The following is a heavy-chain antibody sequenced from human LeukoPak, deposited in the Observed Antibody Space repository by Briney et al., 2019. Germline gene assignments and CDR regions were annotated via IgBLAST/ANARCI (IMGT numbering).Heavy chain of an antibody. CDR3: AKDGCCSGGSCYDYYDY. CDR2: ISAGGGST. D-gene: IGHD2-15*01. CDR1: GCTFSSYA. V-gene: IGHV3-23*01. Sequence: PGGSLRHSCAASGCTFSSYAMNWVRRAPGKGLEWVSVISAGGGSTYYADSVKGRFTISRDSSKNTLYLQMNNLRVEDTAVYYCAKDGCCSGGSCYDYYDYWGQGTLVTVSS. J-gene: IGHJ4*02.